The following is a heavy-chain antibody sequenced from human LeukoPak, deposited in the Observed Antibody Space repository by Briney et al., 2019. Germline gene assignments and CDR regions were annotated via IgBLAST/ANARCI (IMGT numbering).Heavy chain of an antibody. J-gene: IGHJ4*02. CDR2: ISPNSGAT. CDR1: GYTFTGYY. Sequence: ASVKVSCKASGYTFTGYYMHWVRQAPGQGLEWMGWISPNSGATNYAQKFQGRVTMTRDTSISTAYMELSRLRSDDTAVYYCARMEPTDYYDSSGPGYWGQGTLVTVSS. D-gene: IGHD3-22*01. V-gene: IGHV1-2*02. CDR3: ARMEPTDYYDSSGPGY.